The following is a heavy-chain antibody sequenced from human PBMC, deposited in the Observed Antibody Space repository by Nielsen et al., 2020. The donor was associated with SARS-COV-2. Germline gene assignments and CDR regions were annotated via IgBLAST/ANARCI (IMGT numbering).Heavy chain of an antibody. V-gene: IGHV3-21*01. J-gene: IGHJ4*02. CDR1: GFTFSSYS. Sequence: GESLKISCAASGFTFSSYSMNWVRQAPGKGLEWVSSISSSSSYIYYADSVKGRFTISRDNAKNSLYLQMNSLRAEDTAVYYCARSYLGYFDYWGQGTLVTVSS. CDR2: ISSSSSYI. D-gene: IGHD3-16*01. CDR3: ARSYLGYFDY.